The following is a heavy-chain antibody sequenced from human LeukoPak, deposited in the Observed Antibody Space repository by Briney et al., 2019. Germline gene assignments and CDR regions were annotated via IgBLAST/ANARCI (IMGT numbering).Heavy chain of an antibody. Sequence: SETLSLTCTVSGGSISRSSYYWGWIRQPPGKGLEWIGSIYYSGSTYYNPSLKSRVTISVDTSKNQFSLKLSSVTAADTAVYYCARHSYRSGNFDYWGQGTLVTVSS. J-gene: IGHJ4*02. D-gene: IGHD5-18*01. CDR2: IYYSGST. V-gene: IGHV4-39*01. CDR1: GGSISRSSYY. CDR3: ARHSYRSGNFDY.